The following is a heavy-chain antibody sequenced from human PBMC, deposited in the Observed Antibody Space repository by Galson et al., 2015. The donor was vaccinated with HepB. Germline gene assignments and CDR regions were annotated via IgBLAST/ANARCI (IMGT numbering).Heavy chain of an antibody. V-gene: IGHV1-69*06. CDR2: IIPIFGTA. CDR1: GGTFSSYA. Sequence: SVKVSCKASGGTFSSYAISWVRQAPGQGLEWMGGIIPIFGTANYAQKFQGRVTITADKSTSTAYMELSSLRSEDTAVYYCASRPIAAAAYGYYYYGMDVWGQGTTVTVSS. CDR3: ASRPIAAAAYGYYYYGMDV. D-gene: IGHD6-13*01. J-gene: IGHJ6*02.